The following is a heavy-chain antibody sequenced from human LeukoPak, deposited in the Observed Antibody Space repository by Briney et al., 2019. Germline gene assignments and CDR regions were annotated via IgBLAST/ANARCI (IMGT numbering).Heavy chain of an antibody. J-gene: IGHJ1*01. CDR1: GYTFTSYG. CDR3: ARDALGIAAAGTGSYFQH. V-gene: IGHV1-18*01. D-gene: IGHD6-13*01. CDR2: ISAYNGNT. Sequence: ASVKVSCKASGYTFTSYGISWVRQAPGQGLEWMGWISAYNGNTNYAQKLQGRVTMTTDTSTSTAYMALRSLRSDDTAVYYCARDALGIAAAGTGSYFQHWGQGTLVTVSS.